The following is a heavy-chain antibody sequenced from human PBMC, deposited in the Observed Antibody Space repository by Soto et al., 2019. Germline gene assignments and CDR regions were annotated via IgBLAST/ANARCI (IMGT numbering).Heavy chain of an antibody. V-gene: IGHV3-66*01. CDR3: ARNGDSSDYRGWFDP. Sequence: GGSLRLSCVASSFTFNNAWMSWVRQAPGKGLEWVSVIYSGGTTYYADSVKGRFTISRDNSKNTLYLQMNSLRAEDTAVYYCARNGDSSDYRGWFDPWGQGTLVTVSS. CDR2: IYSGGTT. CDR1: SFTFNNAW. D-gene: IGHD3-22*01. J-gene: IGHJ5*02.